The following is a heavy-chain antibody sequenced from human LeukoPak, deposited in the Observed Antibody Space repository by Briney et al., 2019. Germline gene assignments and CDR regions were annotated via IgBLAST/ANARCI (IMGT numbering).Heavy chain of an antibody. D-gene: IGHD3-3*01. CDR1: GDTFSSYA. J-gene: IGHJ5*02. Sequence: RASVKVTCKVSGDTFSSYAISWVRQAPGQGLEWMGGIIPIFGTANYAQKFQGRVTITADESTSTAYMELSSLRSEDTAVYYCARAVLEWLWVWLDPWGQGTLVTVSS. V-gene: IGHV1-69*13. CDR3: ARAVLEWLWVWLDP. CDR2: IIPIFGTA.